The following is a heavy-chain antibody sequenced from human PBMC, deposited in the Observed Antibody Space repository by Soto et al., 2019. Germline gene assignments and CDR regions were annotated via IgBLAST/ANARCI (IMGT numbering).Heavy chain of an antibody. D-gene: IGHD1-26*01. CDR1: NGSISGFY. CDR3: VRVGVGIGNHFDS. CDR2: IHYSGRT. J-gene: IGHJ4*02. Sequence: LSLTCSVSNGSISGFYWTWIRQPPGKILEWIGYIHYSGRTDYNPSLTSRATMSVDTSKNQFSLNLKSITAADTAVYYCVRVGVGIGNHFDSWGRGTLVTVSS. V-gene: IGHV4-59*12.